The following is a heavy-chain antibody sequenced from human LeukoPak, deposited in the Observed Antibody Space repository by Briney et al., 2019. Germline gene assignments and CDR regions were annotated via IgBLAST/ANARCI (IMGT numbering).Heavy chain of an antibody. CDR2: ISGSGAST. J-gene: IGHJ4*02. D-gene: IGHD1-14*01. CDR1: GLIFRSYL. Sequence: GGSLRLFCAASGLIFRSYLMTWVRQAPGKGLAWVSTISGSGASTYYADSVKGRFNISRDNSKNMVYLQMSSLRAEDTAVYYCARGWQRRNGIYFDKWGQGILVTVSS. CDR3: ARGWQRRNGIYFDK. V-gene: IGHV3-23*01.